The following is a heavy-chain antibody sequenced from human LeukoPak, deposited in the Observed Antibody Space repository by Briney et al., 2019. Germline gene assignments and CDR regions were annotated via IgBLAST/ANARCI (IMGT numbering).Heavy chain of an antibody. Sequence: PSETLSLTCTVSGGSISSYYWSWIRQPPGKGLEWIGYIYYSGSTDYNPSLKSRVTVSVDTSKNQFSLKLGSVTAADTAVYYCARLQYSSSWYYFDYWGQGTLVTVSS. V-gene: IGHV4-59*01. D-gene: IGHD6-13*01. J-gene: IGHJ4*02. CDR2: IYYSGST. CDR1: GGSISSYY. CDR3: ARLQYSSSWYYFDY.